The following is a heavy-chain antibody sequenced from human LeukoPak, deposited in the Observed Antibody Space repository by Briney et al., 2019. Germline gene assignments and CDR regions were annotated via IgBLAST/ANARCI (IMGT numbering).Heavy chain of an antibody. Sequence: GGSLRLSCAASGFTFSGYWMSWVRQAPGKGLEWVANIKKDGSEKYYVDSVKGRFTISRDNAKTSLYLQMNTLRAEDTAVYYCPLELGEGFDYWGQGTLVTVSS. CDR3: PLELGEGFDY. V-gene: IGHV3-7*01. J-gene: IGHJ4*02. D-gene: IGHD1-7*01. CDR2: IKKDGSEK. CDR1: GFTFSGYW.